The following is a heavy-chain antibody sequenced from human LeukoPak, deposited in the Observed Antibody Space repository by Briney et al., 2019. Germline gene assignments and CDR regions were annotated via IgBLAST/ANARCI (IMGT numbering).Heavy chain of an antibody. V-gene: IGHV1-8*03. D-gene: IGHD1-7*01. CDR1: GYTFTSYD. J-gene: IGHJ6*03. CDR2: MNPNSGNT. Sequence: GASVKVSCKASGYTFTSYDINWVRQATGQGLEWMGWMNPNSGNTGYAQKFQGRVTITRNTSISTAYMELSSLRSEDTAVYYCARGILELRGGYYYYYMDVWGKGTTVTVSS. CDR3: ARGILELRGGYYYYYMDV.